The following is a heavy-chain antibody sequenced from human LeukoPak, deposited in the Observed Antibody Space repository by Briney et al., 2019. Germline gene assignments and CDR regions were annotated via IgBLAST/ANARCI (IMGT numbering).Heavy chain of an antibody. CDR2: ISYDGSYK. D-gene: IGHD6-13*01. CDR1: EFTFSTYG. Sequence: GGSLRLSCAASEFTFSTYGMHWVRQAPGKGLEWVAVISYDGSYKFYADSVKGRFTISKDNSKSTLYLQMNSLRAEDTAVYYCAKDRYSGLNTIDYWGQGTLVTVSS. CDR3: AKDRYSGLNTIDY. V-gene: IGHV3-30*18. J-gene: IGHJ4*02.